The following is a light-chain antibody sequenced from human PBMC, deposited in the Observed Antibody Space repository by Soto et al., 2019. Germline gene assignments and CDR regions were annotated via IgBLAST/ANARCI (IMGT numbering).Light chain of an antibody. J-gene: IGKJ5*01. CDR2: LGS. Sequence: DIVMTQSPLSLPVTPGEPASISCRSSQSLLYTNGYIYLDWYLQKPGQSPQLLIYLGSNRASGVPDRVSGSGSGTDFTLKISRVEAEDVGVYYCLQALHSPPTFGQGTRLEIK. V-gene: IGKV2-28*01. CDR1: QSLLYTNGYIY. CDR3: LQALHSPPT.